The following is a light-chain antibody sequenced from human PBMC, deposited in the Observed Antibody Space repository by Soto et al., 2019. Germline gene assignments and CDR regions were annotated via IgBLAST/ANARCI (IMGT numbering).Light chain of an antibody. Sequence: EIVMTQSPATLSVSPGERATLSCRASQNIDGNFLVWHQQTPGQAPRLLNYDASNRATGIPARFSGSESGTDFTLTVSSLEPEDFAVYYCQQRSNWPPITFGQGTRLEI. CDR1: QNIDGNF. J-gene: IGKJ5*01. CDR2: DAS. CDR3: QQRSNWPPIT. V-gene: IGKV3-11*01.